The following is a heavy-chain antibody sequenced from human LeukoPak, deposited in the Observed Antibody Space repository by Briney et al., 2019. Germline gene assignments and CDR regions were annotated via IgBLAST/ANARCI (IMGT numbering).Heavy chain of an antibody. CDR2: IYYSGST. V-gene: IGHV4-39*01. CDR3: ARARGSDYGDAFDI. D-gene: IGHD4-17*01. CDR1: DVSINSYY. Sequence: SETLSLTCSVSDVSINSYYWGWIRQPPGKGLEWIGSIYYSGSTYYNPSLKSRVTVSVDTSKNQFSLKLSSVTAADTAVYYCARARGSDYGDAFDIWGQGTMVTVSS. J-gene: IGHJ3*02.